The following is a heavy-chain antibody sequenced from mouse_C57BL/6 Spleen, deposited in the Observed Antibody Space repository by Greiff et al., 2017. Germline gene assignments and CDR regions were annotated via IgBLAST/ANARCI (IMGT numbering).Heavy chain of an antibody. CDR1: GYTFTDY. J-gene: IGHJ2*01. Sequence: VQLQQSGPELVKPGASVKISCKASGYTFTDYWIGDIHPNNGGTSYNQKFKGKATFTVDKSSSTAYMELRRLTSEDSAAYYCARDWEAGAYWGQGTTLTVSS. CDR2: IHPNNGGT. V-gene: IGHV1-26*01. D-gene: IGHD4-1*01. CDR3: ARDWEAGAY.